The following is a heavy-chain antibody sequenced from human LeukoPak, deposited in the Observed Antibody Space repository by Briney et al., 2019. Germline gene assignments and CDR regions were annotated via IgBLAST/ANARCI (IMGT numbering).Heavy chain of an antibody. D-gene: IGHD3-22*01. CDR1: GGSISSSSYY. Sequence: SETLSLTCTVSGGSISSSSYYWGWIRQPPGKGLEWIGEINHSGSTNYNPSLKSRVTISVDTSKNQFSLKLSSVTAADTAVYYCARGLSYYYDTPHTFDPWGQGTLVTVSS. J-gene: IGHJ5*02. CDR2: INHSGST. V-gene: IGHV4-39*07. CDR3: ARGLSYYYDTPHTFDP.